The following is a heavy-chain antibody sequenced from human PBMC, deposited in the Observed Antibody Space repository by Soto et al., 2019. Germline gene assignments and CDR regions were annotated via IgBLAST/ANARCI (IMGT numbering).Heavy chain of an antibody. D-gene: IGHD2-2*01. CDR1: GYTFTNYA. CDR2: IIAGNGNT. V-gene: IGHV1-3*01. J-gene: IGHJ4*02. CDR3: AREGYCSSTSCFDY. Sequence: ASVKVSCKASGYTFTNYAMHWVRQAPGQRLEWMGWIIAGNGNTKYSQKFQGRVTITRDTSASTAYMELRSLRSADTAVYYCAREGYCSSTSCFDYWGQGTLVTVSS.